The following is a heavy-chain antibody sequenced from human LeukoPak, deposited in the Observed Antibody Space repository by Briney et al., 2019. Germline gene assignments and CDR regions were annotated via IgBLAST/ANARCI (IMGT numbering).Heavy chain of an antibody. Sequence: GGSLRLSCAASGFTFGNAWMSWVRQAPGKGLDWVGRIKSKTDGGTTEYAAPVKGRFTISRDDSRNTLYLQMNSLTTEDTAVYYCAPYLGSWGQGTLVTVS. CDR2: IKSKTDGGTT. CDR3: APYLGS. CDR1: GFTFGNAW. V-gene: IGHV3-15*01. J-gene: IGHJ4*02.